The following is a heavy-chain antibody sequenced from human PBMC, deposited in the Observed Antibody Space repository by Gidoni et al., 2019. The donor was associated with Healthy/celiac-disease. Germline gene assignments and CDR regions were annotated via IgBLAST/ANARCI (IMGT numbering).Heavy chain of an antibody. V-gene: IGHV3-64D*08. J-gene: IGHJ4*02. CDR1: GFTFSSYA. CDR3: VKTGITMVRGARGDFDY. D-gene: IGHD3-10*01. Sequence: EVQLVESGGGLVQHGGSLRLSCSASGFTFSSYAMHWVRQAPGKGLEYVSAISSNGGSTYYADSVKGRFTISRDNSKNTLYLQMSSLRAEDTAVYYCVKTGITMVRGARGDFDYWGQGTLVTVSS. CDR2: ISSNGGST.